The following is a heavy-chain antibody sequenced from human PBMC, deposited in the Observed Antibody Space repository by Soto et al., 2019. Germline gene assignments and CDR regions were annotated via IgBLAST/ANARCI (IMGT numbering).Heavy chain of an antibody. Sequence: SVKVSCKASGGTFNNYVINWVRRAPGQGLEWMAGIIPIFGTPNYAQKFQGRVTITADKSTSTAYMELNSLRSEDTAVYYCAGRCDGTNCLAHFDYWGQGTLVTVSS. V-gene: IGHV1-69*06. CDR2: IIPIFGTP. CDR3: AGRCDGTNCLAHFDY. J-gene: IGHJ4*02. CDR1: GGTFNNYV. D-gene: IGHD2-2*01.